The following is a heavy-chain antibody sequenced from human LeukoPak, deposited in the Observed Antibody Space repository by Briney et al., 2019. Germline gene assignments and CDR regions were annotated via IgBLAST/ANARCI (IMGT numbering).Heavy chain of an antibody. J-gene: IGHJ4*02. D-gene: IGHD2-15*01. Sequence: PGGSMTLAWAAAGFTFSGYWMSWVRQPPGKGLECVANIKEDGREKHYVDSVKGRFTISRDNAMNSLYLQINSLRVEDTAVYYCARGGRWYFDFWGQGTLVTVSS. CDR1: GFTFSGYW. CDR2: IKEDGREK. CDR3: ARGGRWYFDF. V-gene: IGHV3-7*03.